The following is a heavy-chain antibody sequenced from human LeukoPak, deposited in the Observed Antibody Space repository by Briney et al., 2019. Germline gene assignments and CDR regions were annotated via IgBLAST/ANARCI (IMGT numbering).Heavy chain of an antibody. CDR2: IYSTGNT. Sequence: SETLSLTCTVSGDFIRSGHYYWGWIRQSPGKGLEWMGSIYSTGNTHYNPSLESRLIISVDTSKNSFSLKLSSVTAADTAVYYCARVKAYSSSWYALGWFDPWGQGTLVTVSS. D-gene: IGHD6-13*01. J-gene: IGHJ5*02. CDR3: ARVKAYSSSWYALGWFDP. V-gene: IGHV4-39*07. CDR1: GDFIRSGHYY.